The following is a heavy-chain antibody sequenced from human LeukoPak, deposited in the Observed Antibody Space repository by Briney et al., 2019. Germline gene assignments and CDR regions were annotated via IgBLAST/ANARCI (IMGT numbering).Heavy chain of an antibody. CDR1: GFNFNTYA. Sequence: GRSLRLSCAASGFNFNTYAMKWVRQAPGKGLEWQAVVLFDGSDQYYADSVQGRFTISRDNSQNTLYLQMDSLRVEDTAVYYCARESSGWSFDYWGQGTLVTVSS. D-gene: IGHD6-19*01. CDR3: ARESSGWSFDY. J-gene: IGHJ4*02. CDR2: VLFDGSDQ. V-gene: IGHV3-30*04.